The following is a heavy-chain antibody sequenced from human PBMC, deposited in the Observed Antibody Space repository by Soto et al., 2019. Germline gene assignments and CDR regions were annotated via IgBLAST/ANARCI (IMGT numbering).Heavy chain of an antibody. V-gene: IGHV1-2*04. CDR3: ARGHSTDCSNGVCSFFYNHDMDV. CDR2: INPKSGGT. Sequence: AASVKVSCKASGYSFTDYHIHWVRQAPGQGLEWLGRINPKSGGTSTAQKFQGWVTMTRDRSISTVYMELTRLRSDDTDVYFCARGHSTDCSNGVCSFFYNHDMDVWGQGTTVTVS. D-gene: IGHD2-8*01. J-gene: IGHJ6*02. CDR1: GYSFTDYH.